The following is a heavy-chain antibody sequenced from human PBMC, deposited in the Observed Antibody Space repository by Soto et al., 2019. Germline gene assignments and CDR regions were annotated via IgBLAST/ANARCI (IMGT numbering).Heavy chain of an antibody. V-gene: IGHV1-2*04. J-gene: IGHJ4*02. D-gene: IGHD3-10*01. CDR2: INPNSGGT. CDR1: GYTFTGYY. Sequence: ASVKVSCKASGYTFTGYYMHWVRQAPGQGLEWMGWINPNSGGTNYAQKFQGWVTMTRDTSISTAYMELSRLRSDDTAVYYCARVRSPYYGSGSYHSNYYFDYRGQGTLVTVSS. CDR3: ARVRSPYYGSGSYHSNYYFDY.